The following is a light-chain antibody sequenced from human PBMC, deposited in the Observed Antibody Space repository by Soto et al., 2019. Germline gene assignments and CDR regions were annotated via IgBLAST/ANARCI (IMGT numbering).Light chain of an antibody. CDR3: SAYTNINTTACV. CDR2: EVT. CDR1: SGDIGSYNR. V-gene: IGLV2-14*01. Sequence: QSVLARPASVSGSPGQSITISCTGTSGDIGSYNRVSWYQQHPGKAPKLIIYEVTDRPSGVSNRFSGSKSGNTAALTISGLQAEDEAEYYCSAYTNINTTACVFGTGTKVTVL. J-gene: IGLJ1*01.